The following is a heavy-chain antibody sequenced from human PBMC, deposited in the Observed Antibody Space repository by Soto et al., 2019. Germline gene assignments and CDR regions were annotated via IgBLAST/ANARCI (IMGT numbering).Heavy chain of an antibody. CDR2: ISVSDAFI. CDR3: TRETVAGITGLDY. D-gene: IGHD1-20*01. CDR1: GFNVGAFA. Sequence: EVQLLESGGDLVQPGGSLRLSCAASGFNVGAFAVNWVRQAPGKGLEWVSGISVSDAFIYYADSVRGRFSISRDASENILYLQMNSRRGDDTALYYCTRETVAGITGLDYWGPGTLVTVSS. J-gene: IGHJ4*02. V-gene: IGHV3-23*01.